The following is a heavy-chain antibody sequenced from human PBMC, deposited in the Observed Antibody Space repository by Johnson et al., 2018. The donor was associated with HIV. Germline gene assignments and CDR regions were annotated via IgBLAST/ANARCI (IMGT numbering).Heavy chain of an antibody. J-gene: IGHJ3*02. D-gene: IGHD2-21*02. CDR2: ISYDGSNK. V-gene: IGHV3-30*13. CDR1: GFTFSSYG. Sequence: QMLLVESGGGVVQPGRSLRLSCAASGFTFSSYGMHWVRQAPGKGLEWVAVISYDGSNKYYADSVKGRFTISRDNSKNRLYLQMNSLRAEDTAVYYCARGPSAYCGGDCPGGAFDIWGQGTMVTVSS. CDR3: ARGPSAYCGGDCPGGAFDI.